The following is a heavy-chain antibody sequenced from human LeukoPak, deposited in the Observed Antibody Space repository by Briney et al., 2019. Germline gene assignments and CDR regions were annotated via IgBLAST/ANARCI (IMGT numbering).Heavy chain of an antibody. D-gene: IGHD5-18*01. Sequence: ASAKVSCKASGYTFTSYGISWVRQAPGQGLEWMGWISAYNGNTNYAQKLQGRVTMTTDTSTSTAYMELRSLRSDDTAVYYCARGRQLWLTYGMDVWGQGTTVTVSS. CDR1: GYTFTSYG. CDR3: ARGRQLWLTYGMDV. CDR2: ISAYNGNT. J-gene: IGHJ6*02. V-gene: IGHV1-18*01.